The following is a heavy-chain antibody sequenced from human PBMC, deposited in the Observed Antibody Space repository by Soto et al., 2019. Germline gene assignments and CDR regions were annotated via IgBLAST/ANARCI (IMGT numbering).Heavy chain of an antibody. D-gene: IGHD3-3*01. CDR3: ARTILGVVNY. J-gene: IGHJ4*02. Sequence: SETLSLTCTVSGGSISSSSYYWGWIRQPPGKGLEWIGSIYYSGSTYYNPSLKSRVTISVDTSKNQFSLKLSSVTAADTAVYYCARTILGVVNYWGQGTLVPVSS. CDR1: GGSISSSSYY. CDR2: IYYSGST. V-gene: IGHV4-39*01.